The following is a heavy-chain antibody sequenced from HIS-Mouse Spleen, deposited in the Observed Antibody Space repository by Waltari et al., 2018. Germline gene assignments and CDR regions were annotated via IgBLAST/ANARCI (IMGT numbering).Heavy chain of an antibody. V-gene: IGHV1-2*02. Sequence: QVQLVQSGAEVKKPGASVKVSCKASGYTFTGYYMHWVRQAPGQGLEWTGWINPNSGGTNYAQKFQGRVTMTRDTSISTAYMELSRLRSDDTAVYYCARVGPEYSSSSSLDYWGQGTLVTVSS. CDR1: GYTFTGYY. CDR2: INPNSGGT. D-gene: IGHD6-6*01. CDR3: ARVGPEYSSSSSLDY. J-gene: IGHJ4*02.